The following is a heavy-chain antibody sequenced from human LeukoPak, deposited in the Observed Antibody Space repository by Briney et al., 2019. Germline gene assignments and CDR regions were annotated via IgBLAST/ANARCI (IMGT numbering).Heavy chain of an antibody. J-gene: IGHJ4*02. V-gene: IGHV3-49*03. CDR3: SRAAGYDFILEY. D-gene: IGHD5-12*01. CDR2: IRSEAHDTTP. Sequence: GGSLRLSCTASGFTFGDYGMSWFRQAPGKGLEWVGFIRSEAHDTTPQYGASVKGGFTISKDDSRRIAFLQMSSLKTEDTAVYYCSRAAGYDFILEYWGQGTLVTVSS. CDR1: GFTFGDYG.